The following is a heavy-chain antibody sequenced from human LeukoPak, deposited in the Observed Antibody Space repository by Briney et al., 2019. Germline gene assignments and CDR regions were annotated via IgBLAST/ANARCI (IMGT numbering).Heavy chain of an antibody. J-gene: IGHJ6*02. V-gene: IGHV4-30-4*08. Sequence: PSQTLSLTCTVSGGSISSGVYYWSWIRQPPGEGLEWIGYIYYSGSTYYNPSLKSRVTISVDTSKNQFSLKLSSVTAADTAVYYCARAPAYCGGDCYSSRLYYYYGMDVWGQGTTVTVSS. CDR3: ARAPAYCGGDCYSSRLYYYYGMDV. D-gene: IGHD2-21*02. CDR1: GGSISSGVYY. CDR2: IYYSGST.